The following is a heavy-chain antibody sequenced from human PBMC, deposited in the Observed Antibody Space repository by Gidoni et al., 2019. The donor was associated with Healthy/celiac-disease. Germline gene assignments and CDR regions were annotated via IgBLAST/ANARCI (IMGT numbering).Heavy chain of an antibody. CDR2: ISGSGCST. CDR1: GLTFSSSA. Sequence: VQLLESGVVLVQPGGSLRLSCATSGLTFSSSALRWVRQATGKGLEWFSAISGSGCSTYYAVSVKGRFTISRFNSQNTLYLQMNSLRAEDTAVYYCSKDLGYRALVYWGQGTLVTVSS. V-gene: IGHV3-23*01. J-gene: IGHJ4*02. D-gene: IGHD2-2*03. CDR3: SKDLGYRALVY.